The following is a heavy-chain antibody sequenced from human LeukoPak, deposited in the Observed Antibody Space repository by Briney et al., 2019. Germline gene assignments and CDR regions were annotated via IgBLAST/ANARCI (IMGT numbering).Heavy chain of an antibody. CDR2: IRYDGSNK. V-gene: IGHV3-30*02. Sequence: QPGGSLRLSCAASGFTFSSYGMHWVRQAPGKGLEWVAFIRYDGSNKYYADSVKGRFTISRDNSKNTLYLQMNSLRAEDTAVYYCAKSENRRGELRGLWDYYYYMDVWGKGTTVTVSS. J-gene: IGHJ6*03. D-gene: IGHD1-26*01. CDR3: AKSENRRGELRGLWDYYYYMDV. CDR1: GFTFSSYG.